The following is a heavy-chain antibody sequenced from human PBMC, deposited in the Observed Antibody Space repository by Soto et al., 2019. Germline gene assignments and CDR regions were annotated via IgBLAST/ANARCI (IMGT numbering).Heavy chain of an antibody. V-gene: IGHV1-2*04. Sequence: ASVKVSCKASGYTFTGYYMHWVRQAPGQGLEWMGWINPNSGGTNYAQKFQGWVTMTRDTSISTAYMELSRLRSDDTAVYHCAKRGYNHYGMDVWGQGTTVTVSS. CDR3: AKRGYNHYGMDV. J-gene: IGHJ6*02. D-gene: IGHD3-22*01. CDR1: GYTFTGYY. CDR2: INPNSGGT.